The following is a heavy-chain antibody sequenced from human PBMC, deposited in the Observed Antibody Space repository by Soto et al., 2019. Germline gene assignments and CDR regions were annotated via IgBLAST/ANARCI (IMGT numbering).Heavy chain of an antibody. Sequence: QVQLVQSGAEVKKPGASVKVSCKASGYTFTSNSIGWVRQAPGQGLEWMGWINVYNGNTKYAQQLQGRVTLTTDTSTSTAYMDLRSLRSDDTAVYYCARDVFCGGAPACPDMDVWGQGTTVTVSS. CDR3: ARDVFCGGAPACPDMDV. D-gene: IGHD2-21*01. V-gene: IGHV1-18*04. CDR1: GYTFTSNS. J-gene: IGHJ6*02. CDR2: INVYNGNT.